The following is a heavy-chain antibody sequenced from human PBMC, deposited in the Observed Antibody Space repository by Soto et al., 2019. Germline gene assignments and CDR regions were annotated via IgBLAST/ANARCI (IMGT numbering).Heavy chain of an antibody. J-gene: IGHJ4*02. CDR3: ARSIVVVTALDY. V-gene: IGHV1-3*01. D-gene: IGHD2-21*02. CDR1: GYTFTSYA. CDR2: INAGNGNT. Sequence: GGSVKVSWKASGYTFTSYAMHWVRQAPGQRLEWMGWINAGNGNTKYSQMLQGRVTITSDTSASTADMQLSSISAEGSTVTHGARSIVVVTALDYWGQGTLVPVSS.